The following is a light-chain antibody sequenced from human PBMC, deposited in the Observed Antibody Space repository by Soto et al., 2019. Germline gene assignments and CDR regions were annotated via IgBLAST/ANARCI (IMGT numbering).Light chain of an antibody. CDR2: TAS. CDR3: QQLNSDPPIT. Sequence: IQLTQSPSSLSASVGDRVTITCRASQGISTYLAWYQQKPGRAPKLLIYTASTLQSGVPSRFSGRGSGTDFTLTISSLKPEDFATYYCQQLNSDPPITFGQGTRLEIK. CDR1: QGISTY. V-gene: IGKV1-9*01. J-gene: IGKJ5*01.